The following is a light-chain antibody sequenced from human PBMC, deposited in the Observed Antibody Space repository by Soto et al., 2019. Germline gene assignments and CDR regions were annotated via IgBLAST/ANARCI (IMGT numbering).Light chain of an antibody. Sequence: DIQMTQSPSTLSASVGDRVTITCRASQSTDTWLAWYQQKPKRVPKLLIYDASSLESGVPLRFRGSGSGTEFTLTMSSLQPDDFATYYCQQYETFSGTFGPGTKVDIK. J-gene: IGKJ1*01. CDR2: DAS. V-gene: IGKV1-5*01. CDR3: QQYETFSGT. CDR1: QSTDTW.